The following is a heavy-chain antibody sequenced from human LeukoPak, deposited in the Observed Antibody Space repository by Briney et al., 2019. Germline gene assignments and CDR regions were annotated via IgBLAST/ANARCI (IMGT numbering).Heavy chain of an antibody. J-gene: IGHJ4*02. V-gene: IGHV3-33*06. CDR3: AKDMVTYYDILTGYYELPRPDY. CDR1: GFTFSGYG. CDR2: IWFDGKNE. Sequence: GGSLRLSCAASGFTFSGYGMHWVRLAPGKGLEWVADIWFDGKNEHFAASVKGRFTISRDNSKNTLYLQMNSLRAEDTAVYYCAKDMVTYYDILTGYYELPRPDYWGQGTLVTVSS. D-gene: IGHD3-9*01.